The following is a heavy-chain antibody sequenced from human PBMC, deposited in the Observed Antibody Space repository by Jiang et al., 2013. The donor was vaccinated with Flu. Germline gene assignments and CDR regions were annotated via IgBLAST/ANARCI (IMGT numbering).Heavy chain of an antibody. J-gene: IGHJ4*02. CDR2: ISAYNGKT. D-gene: IGHD2-15*01. V-gene: IGHV1-18*01. Sequence: GAEVKKPGASVNVSCKASGYTFNTYGISWVRQAPGQGPEWMGWISAYNGKTNYAQKFQGRVTMTTDTSTSTAYMDLRSLRSDDTAIYYCARELQMVGEDYFDYWGQGALVTVSS. CDR3: ARELQMVGEDYFDY. CDR1: GYTFNTYG.